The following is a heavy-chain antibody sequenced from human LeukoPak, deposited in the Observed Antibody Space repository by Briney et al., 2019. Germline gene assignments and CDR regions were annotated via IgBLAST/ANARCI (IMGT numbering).Heavy chain of an antibody. V-gene: IGHV3-48*02. CDR3: ARYGSGTSYITNYFDY. J-gene: IGHJ4*02. D-gene: IGHD3-10*01. CDR1: GYTLSRYS. CDR2: ISSDSRTI. Sequence: GGSLRLSCAASGYTLSRYSMNWVRQAPGKGLEWVSYISSDSRTIYYADSAKGRFTISRDNAKNTLYLQMKSLRDEDTAVYYCARYGSGTSYITNYFDYWGQGTLVTVSS.